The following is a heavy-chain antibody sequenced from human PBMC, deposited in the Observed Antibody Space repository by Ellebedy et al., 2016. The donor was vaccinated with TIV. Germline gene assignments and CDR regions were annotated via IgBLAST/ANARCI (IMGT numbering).Heavy chain of an antibody. J-gene: IGHJ6*02. CDR3: ARGLLYYEFWSGYYKGAGDYYYGMDV. CDR2: IYYSGST. Sequence: MPSETLSLTCTVSGGSISSYYWSWIRQPPGKGLEWIGYIYYSGSTNCNPSLKCRVTISVDTSKNQFSLKLTSVTAADTAVYDLARGLLYYEFWSGYYKGAGDYYYGMDVWGQGTTVTVSS. CDR1: GGSISSYY. D-gene: IGHD3-3*01. V-gene: IGHV4-59*01.